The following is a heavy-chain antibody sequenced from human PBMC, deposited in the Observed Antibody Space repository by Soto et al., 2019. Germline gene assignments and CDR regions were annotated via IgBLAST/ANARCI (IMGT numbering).Heavy chain of an antibody. CDR1: GGSISSGGYY. Sequence: QVQLQESGPGLVKPSQTLSLTCTVSGGSISSGGYYWSWIRQHPGKGLEWIGYIYYSGSTYYNPSLKSRVTISVDTSKNQFSLKLSSVTAPDTAVYSCARQKRYRGYALGLDYWGQGTLVTVSS. V-gene: IGHV4-31*03. J-gene: IGHJ4*02. CDR3: ARQKRYRGYALGLDY. D-gene: IGHD5-12*01. CDR2: IYYSGST.